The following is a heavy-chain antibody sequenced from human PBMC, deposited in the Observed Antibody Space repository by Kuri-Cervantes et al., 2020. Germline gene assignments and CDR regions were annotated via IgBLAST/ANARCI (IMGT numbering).Heavy chain of an antibody. CDR1: GFTFSDYY. V-gene: IGHV3-11*04. J-gene: IGHJ6*02. D-gene: IGHD3-10*01. Sequence: GGSLRLSFAASGFTFSDYYTSWIRQAPGKGLEWVSYISSSGSTIYYADSVKGRFTISRDNAKNSLYLQMNSLRAEDTAVYYCARDLGSGSYYNAHYYYYGMDVWGQGTTVTVSS. CDR3: ARDLGSGSYYNAHYYYYGMDV. CDR2: ISSSGSTI.